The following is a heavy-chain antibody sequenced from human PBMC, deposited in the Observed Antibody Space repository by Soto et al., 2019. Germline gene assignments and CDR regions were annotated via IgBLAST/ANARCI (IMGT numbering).Heavy chain of an antibody. Sequence: GASVKVSCKASGYTFTSYGISWVRQAPGQGLEWMGWISAYNGNTNYAQKLQGRVTMTTDTSTSTAYMELRSLRSDDTAVYYCARVDYGDYEAYYFDYWGQGTLVTVSS. D-gene: IGHD4-17*01. CDR1: GYTFTSYG. J-gene: IGHJ4*02. V-gene: IGHV1-18*01. CDR2: ISAYNGNT. CDR3: ARVDYGDYEAYYFDY.